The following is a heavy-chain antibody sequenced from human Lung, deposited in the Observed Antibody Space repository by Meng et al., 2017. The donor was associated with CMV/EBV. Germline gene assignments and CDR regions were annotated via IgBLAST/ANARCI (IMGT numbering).Heavy chain of an antibody. CDR1: GGSISTYY. V-gene: IGHV4-59*01. J-gene: IGHJ6*02. CDR2: ISNSGST. D-gene: IGHD3-9*01. CDR3: ARFDMDVEGYYGMDV. Sequence: GSLRLXXTVSGGSISTYYWNWLRQLPGKGPEWIGYISNSGSTDYNPSLKSRVTISVDTSKNQFSLKLTSVTAADTAVYYCARFDMDVEGYYGMDVWGQGTXVTVSS.